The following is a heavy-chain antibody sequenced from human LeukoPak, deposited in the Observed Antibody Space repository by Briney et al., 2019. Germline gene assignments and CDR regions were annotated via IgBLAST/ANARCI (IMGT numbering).Heavy chain of an antibody. D-gene: IGHD2-21*02. CDR3: ASHLNDCGGDCYSEDY. V-gene: IGHV4-30-4*01. J-gene: IGHJ4*02. CDR2: IYYSGST. Sequence: SETLSLTCTVSGGSISSGDYYWNWIRQPPGKGLEWIGYIYYSGSTYYSPSLQERLSISVDTSKNELSLKLTSVTAADTAVYYCASHLNDCGGDCYSEDYWGQGTLVTVSS. CDR1: GGSISSGDYY.